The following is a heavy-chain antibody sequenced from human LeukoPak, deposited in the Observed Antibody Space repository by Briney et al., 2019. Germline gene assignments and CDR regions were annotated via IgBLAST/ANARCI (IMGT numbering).Heavy chain of an antibody. Sequence: ASVKVSCKASGYNFTNYALHWVRQAPGQSLEWMGWINAGNGNTKYSQKSQGRVTITRDTSATTVYMELRSLGSEDTAVFYCARDRVSNGYNPGDYWGQGTPVTVSS. CDR3: ARDRVSNGYNPGDY. CDR2: INAGNGNT. D-gene: IGHD5-24*01. V-gene: IGHV1-3*01. J-gene: IGHJ4*02. CDR1: GYNFTNYA.